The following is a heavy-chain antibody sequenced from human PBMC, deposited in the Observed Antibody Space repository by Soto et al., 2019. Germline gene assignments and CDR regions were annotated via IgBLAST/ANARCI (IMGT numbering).Heavy chain of an antibody. D-gene: IGHD1-1*01. V-gene: IGHV3-30-3*01. Sequence: QVQMVESGGGVVQPGRSLRLSCAASGFTFSSYAMHWVRQAPGKGLEWVAVISYDGSNKYYADSVKGRFTISRDNSKNTLYLQMNSLRAEDTAVYYCGAGRQLERRGPEGYWGQGTLVTVSS. J-gene: IGHJ4*02. CDR2: ISYDGSNK. CDR1: GFTFSSYA. CDR3: GAGRQLERRGPEGY.